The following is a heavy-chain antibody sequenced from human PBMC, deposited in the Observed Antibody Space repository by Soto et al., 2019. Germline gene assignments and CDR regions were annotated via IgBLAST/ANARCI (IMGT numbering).Heavy chain of an antibody. D-gene: IGHD1-1*01. Sequence: GGSLRLSCAASGFTFSSYAMHWVRQAPGKGLEWVAILSFDGTNKYYADSVKGRFTISRDNSKNTLYLQMNSLRAEDTAVYYCAREGTSYNRNAGDYYYYGMDVWGQGTTVTVS. CDR1: GFTFSSYA. V-gene: IGHV3-30-3*01. CDR3: AREGTSYNRNAGDYYYYGMDV. J-gene: IGHJ6*02. CDR2: LSFDGTNK.